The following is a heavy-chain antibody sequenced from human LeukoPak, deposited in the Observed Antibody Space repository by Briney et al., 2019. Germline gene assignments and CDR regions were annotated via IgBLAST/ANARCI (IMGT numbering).Heavy chain of an antibody. D-gene: IGHD1-26*01. Sequence: ETLSLTCTVSGASISSSGFSWGWIRQPPGKGLEWVSGISGSGGSTYYADSVKGRFTISRDNSKNTLYLQMNSLRAEDTALYYCAKDSGAIALREIFDYWGQGSLVIVSS. CDR2: ISGSGGST. CDR3: AKDSGAIALREIFDY. J-gene: IGHJ4*02. V-gene: IGHV3-23*01. CDR1: GASISSSGFS.